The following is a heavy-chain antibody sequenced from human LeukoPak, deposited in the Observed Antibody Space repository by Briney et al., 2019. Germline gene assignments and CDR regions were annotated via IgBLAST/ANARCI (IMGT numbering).Heavy chain of an antibody. CDR3: VRTPPNWGFDY. Sequence: ASVKVSCKASGYTFTTHDINWVRQAAGQGLEWLGWMSPNSGDTGYAQKFQGRVTMTSDSSISTAYMELSSLRSEDTAIYYCVRTPPNWGFDYWGQGTLVTVSS. D-gene: IGHD7-27*01. J-gene: IGHJ4*02. CDR2: MSPNSGDT. CDR1: GYTFTTHD. V-gene: IGHV1-8*01.